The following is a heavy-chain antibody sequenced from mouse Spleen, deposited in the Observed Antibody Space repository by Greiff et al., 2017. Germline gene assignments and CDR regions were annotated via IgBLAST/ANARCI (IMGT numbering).Heavy chain of an antibody. D-gene: IGHD2-1*01. Sequence: VQLQQPGAELVKPGASVKLSCKASGYTFTSYWMQWVKQRPGQGLEWIGEVDPSDSYTNYNQKFKGKATLTVDTSSSTAYMQLSSLTSEDSAVYYCARNRGYGNYEAWFAYWGQGTLVTVSA. J-gene: IGHJ3*01. CDR2: VDPSDSYT. CDR1: GYTFTSYW. CDR3: ARNRGYGNYEAWFAY. V-gene: IGHV1-50*01.